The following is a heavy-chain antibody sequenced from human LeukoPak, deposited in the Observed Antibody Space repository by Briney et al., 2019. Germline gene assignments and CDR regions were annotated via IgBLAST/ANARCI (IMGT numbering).Heavy chain of an antibody. CDR3: ARDQWLDY. CDR2: IGTSGNPI. Sequence: GGSLRLSCAASGFTFSGYIMNWVRQAPGKGLEWISFIGTSGNPIYYADSVKRRFTVSRDNAKNSLYLQMNSLRAEDTAVYYCARDQWLDYWGQGTLVTVSS. CDR1: GFTFSGYI. J-gene: IGHJ4*02. D-gene: IGHD6-19*01. V-gene: IGHV3-48*01.